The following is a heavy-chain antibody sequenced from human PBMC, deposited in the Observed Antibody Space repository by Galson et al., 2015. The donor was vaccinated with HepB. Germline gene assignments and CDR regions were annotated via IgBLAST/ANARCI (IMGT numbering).Heavy chain of an antibody. CDR3: ARDRGYCSSTSCRADAFDI. CDR1: GFTFSSYA. D-gene: IGHD2-2*01. V-gene: IGHV1-69*13. J-gene: IGHJ3*02. Sequence: SVKVSCKASGFTFSSYAISWVRQAPGQGLEWMGGIIPIFGTANYAQKFQGRVTITADESTSTPYMELSSLRSEDAAVYYCARDRGYCSSTSCRADAFDIWGQGTMVTVSS. CDR2: IIPIFGTA.